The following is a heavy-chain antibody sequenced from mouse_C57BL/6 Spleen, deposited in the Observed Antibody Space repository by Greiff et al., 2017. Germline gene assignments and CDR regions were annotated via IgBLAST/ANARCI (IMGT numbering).Heavy chain of an antibody. CDR1: GYTFTSYW. J-gene: IGHJ2*01. D-gene: IGHD2-5*01. Sequence: VQLQQSGAELAKPGDSVTLSCTASGYTFTSYWMHWVKQRPGQGLEWIGYINPSSGYTKYNQKFKDKATLTADKSSSTDYMQLSRLTSEDSAGYYGARQRDYSTLFDYWGQGTTLTVSS. V-gene: IGHV1-7*01. CDR2: INPSSGYT. CDR3: ARQRDYSTLFDY.